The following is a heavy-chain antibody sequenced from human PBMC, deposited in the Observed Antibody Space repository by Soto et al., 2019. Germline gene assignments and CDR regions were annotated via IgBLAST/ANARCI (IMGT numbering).Heavy chain of an antibody. V-gene: IGHV4-4*02. Sequence: QVQLQESGPGLVKPSGTLSLTCAVSGGSISSSNWWSWVRQPPGKGLEWIGEIYHSGSTNYNPSRKSRVTISVDQSKNQFSLKLSSVTAADTAVYYCARGRLLWFGEDEEVLDVWGQGTTVTVSS. J-gene: IGHJ6*02. D-gene: IGHD3-10*01. CDR1: GGSISSSNW. CDR2: IYHSGST. CDR3: ARGRLLWFGEDEEVLDV.